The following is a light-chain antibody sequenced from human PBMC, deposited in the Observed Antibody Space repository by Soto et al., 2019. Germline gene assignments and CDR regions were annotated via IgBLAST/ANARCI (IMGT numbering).Light chain of an antibody. CDR1: QSISSN. CDR2: GAS. V-gene: IGKV3-15*01. Sequence: EIVMTQSPATLSVSPGERATLSCWASQSISSNLAWYQQKAGQAPRLLIYGASTRATGIPARFSGSGSETDFTLTISRLEHEDFAVYYCQQYGSSLTFGQGTRLEI. CDR3: QQYGSSLT. J-gene: IGKJ5*01.